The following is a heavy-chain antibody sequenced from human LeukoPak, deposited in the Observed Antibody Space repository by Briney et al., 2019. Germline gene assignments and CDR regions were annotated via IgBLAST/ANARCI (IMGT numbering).Heavy chain of an antibody. V-gene: IGHV4-34*01. CDR1: GGSFSGYY. D-gene: IGHD2-15*01. CDR2: INHSGNT. Sequence: SETLSLTCAVYGGSFSGYYWSWIRQPPGKGLEWIGEINHSGNTNYNPSLKSRVTISVDTSKNQFSLKLSSGTAADTAVYYCAQGGCIGGSCYPLGYWGQGTLVTVSS. CDR3: AQGGCIGGSCYPLGY. J-gene: IGHJ4*02.